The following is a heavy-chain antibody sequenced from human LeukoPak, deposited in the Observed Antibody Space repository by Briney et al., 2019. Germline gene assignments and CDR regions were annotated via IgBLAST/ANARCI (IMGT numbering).Heavy chain of an antibody. CDR1: GFTFSGSA. Sequence: GGSLRLSCAASGFTFSGSAMHWVRQASGKGLEWVGRIRSKANSYATAYAASVKGRFTISRDDSKNTAYLQMNSLKTEDTAVYYCTRHEPRIVGATKDYWDQGTLVTVSS. CDR2: IRSKANSYAT. J-gene: IGHJ4*02. CDR3: TRHEPRIVGATKDY. V-gene: IGHV3-73*01. D-gene: IGHD1-26*01.